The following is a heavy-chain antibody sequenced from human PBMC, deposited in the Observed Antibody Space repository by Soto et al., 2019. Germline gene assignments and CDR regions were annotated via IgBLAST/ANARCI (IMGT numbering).Heavy chain of an antibody. D-gene: IGHD2-21*02. V-gene: IGHV3-23*01. J-gene: IGHJ6*02. Sequence: EVQLLESGGGLVQPGGSLRLSCAASGFTFSSYAMSWVRQAPGKGLEWVSAISGSGGSTYYADSVKGRFTISRDNSKNTLYLQMNRLTAEDTAVYYCAKDPVVTPDYYYYGMDVWGQGTTVTVSS. CDR3: AKDPVVTPDYYYYGMDV. CDR2: ISGSGGST. CDR1: GFTFSSYA.